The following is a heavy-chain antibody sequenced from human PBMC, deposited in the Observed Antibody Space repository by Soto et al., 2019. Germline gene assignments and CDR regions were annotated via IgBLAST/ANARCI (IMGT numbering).Heavy chain of an antibody. D-gene: IGHD3-22*01. CDR3: ARDLGGYYDSSGAYGMDV. CDR2: IIPIFGTA. Sequence: QVQLVQSGAEVKKPGSSVKVSCKASGGTFSSYAISWVRQAPGQGLEWMGGIIPIFGTANYAQKFQGRVKSTEDESTSTAYMELSSLRSDDTAVYYCARDLGGYYDSSGAYGMDVWGQGTTVTVSS. CDR1: GGTFSSYA. V-gene: IGHV1-69*01. J-gene: IGHJ6*02.